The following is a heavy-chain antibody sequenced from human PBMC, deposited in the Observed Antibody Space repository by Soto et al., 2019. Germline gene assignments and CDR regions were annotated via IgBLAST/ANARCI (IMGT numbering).Heavy chain of an antibody. Sequence: SETLSLTCTVSGYSISSGSYWGWIRQPPGKGPEWIASIYHGGTTFYNPSLKSRVTVSVDKSNNQFSLKLRSVTAADTAVYYCAKAHVMVVADSTFDYWGHGTLVTVSS. CDR1: GYSISSGSY. CDR3: AKAHVMVVADSTFDY. V-gene: IGHV4-38-2*02. J-gene: IGHJ4*01. D-gene: IGHD3-22*01. CDR2: IYHGGTT.